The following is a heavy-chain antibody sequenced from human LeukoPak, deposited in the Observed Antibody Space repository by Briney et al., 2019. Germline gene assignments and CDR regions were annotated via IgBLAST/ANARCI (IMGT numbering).Heavy chain of an antibody. J-gene: IGHJ4*02. CDR2: ISATGGST. Sequence: PGGSLRLSCAASGFTFSSYGFTWVRQAPGKGLEWVSTISATGGSTYYADSVKGRFTISRDNSKDTLYLQMNSLRAEDTAVYYCAKGGYSSGWRNYFDYWGQGTLVTVSS. D-gene: IGHD6-19*01. CDR1: GFTFSSYG. CDR3: AKGGYSSGWRNYFDY. V-gene: IGHV3-23*01.